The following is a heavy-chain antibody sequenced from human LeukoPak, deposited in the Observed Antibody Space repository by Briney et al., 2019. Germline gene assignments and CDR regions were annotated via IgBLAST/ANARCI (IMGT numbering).Heavy chain of an antibody. D-gene: IGHD3-22*01. J-gene: IGHJ4*02. CDR2: IGANGGST. Sequence: GGSLRLSCAASGVTFSNYALNWVRQAPGKGLEWVSVIGANGGSTFYADSVKGRFTISRDQSKNTLYLQMNSLRVDDTAVYYCAGGLGYDSSGYFVDFDYWGQGTLVTVSS. CDR3: AGGLGYDSSGYFVDFDY. V-gene: IGHV3-23*01. CDR1: GVTFSNYA.